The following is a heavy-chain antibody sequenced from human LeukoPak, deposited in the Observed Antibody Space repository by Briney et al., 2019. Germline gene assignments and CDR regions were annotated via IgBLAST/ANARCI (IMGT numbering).Heavy chain of an antibody. Sequence: GASVKVSCKASGGTFSSYAISWVRQAPGQGLEWMGGIIPIFGTANYAQKFQGRVTITADESTSTAYMELSSLRSEDTAVYYCARDRVGSLLYSGYLPYYFDYWGQGTLVTVSS. CDR2: IIPIFGTA. V-gene: IGHV1-69*13. J-gene: IGHJ4*02. CDR1: GGTFSSYA. CDR3: ARDRVGSLLYSGYLPYYFDY. D-gene: IGHD5-12*01.